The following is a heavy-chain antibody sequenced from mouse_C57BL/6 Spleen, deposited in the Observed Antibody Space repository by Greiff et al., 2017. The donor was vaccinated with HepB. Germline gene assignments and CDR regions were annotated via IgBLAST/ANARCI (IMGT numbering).Heavy chain of an antibody. D-gene: IGHD1-1*01. V-gene: IGHV1-59*01. CDR1: GYTFTSYW. Sequence: QVQLQQSGAELVRPGTSVKLSCKASGYTFTSYWMHWVKQRPGQGLEWIGVIDPSDSYTNYNQKFKGKATLTVDTSSSTAYMQLSSLTSEDSAVYYCARSLITTGGWYFDVWGTGTTVTVSS. CDR3: ARSLITTGGWYFDV. J-gene: IGHJ1*03. CDR2: IDPSDSYT.